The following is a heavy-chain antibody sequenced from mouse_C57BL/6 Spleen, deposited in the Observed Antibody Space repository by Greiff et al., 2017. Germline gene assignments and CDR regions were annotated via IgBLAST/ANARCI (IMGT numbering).Heavy chain of an antibody. D-gene: IGHD3-1*01. V-gene: IGHV14-2*01. CDR2: IDPEDGET. Sequence: VQLQQSGAELVKPGASVKLSCTASGFNIKDYYMHWVKQRTEQGLEWIGRIDPEDGETKNAPKFQGKATLTRDTSSNTASLQLSSLTSEDTAVYYCARSQLGLDCWGQGTSVTVSS. J-gene: IGHJ4*01. CDR3: ARSQLGLDC. CDR1: GFNIKDYY.